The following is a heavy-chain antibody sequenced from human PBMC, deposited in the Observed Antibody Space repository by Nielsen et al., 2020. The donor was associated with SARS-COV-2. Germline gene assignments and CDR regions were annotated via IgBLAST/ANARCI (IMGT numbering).Heavy chain of an antibody. Sequence: SETLSLICTVSGGSISSYYWSWIRQPPGKGLEWIGYIYYSGSTNYNPSLKSRVTISVDTSKNQFSLKLSSVTAADTAVYYCARDSSSSHLDYWGQGTLVTVSS. V-gene: IGHV4-59*01. CDR1: GGSISSYY. J-gene: IGHJ4*02. CDR2: IYYSGST. CDR3: ARDSSSSHLDY. D-gene: IGHD6-6*01.